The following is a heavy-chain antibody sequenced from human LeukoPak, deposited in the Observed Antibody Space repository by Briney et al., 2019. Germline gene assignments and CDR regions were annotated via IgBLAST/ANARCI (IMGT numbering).Heavy chain of an antibody. CDR1: GGSISSYY. Sequence: SETLSLTCTVSGGSISSYYWSWIRQPAGKGLEWIGSIYHSGSTYYNPSLKSRVTISVDTSKNQFSLKLSSVTAADTAVYYCARYSGSYFDYWGQGTLVTVSS. CDR3: ARYSGSYFDY. D-gene: IGHD1-26*01. J-gene: IGHJ4*02. V-gene: IGHV4-59*10. CDR2: IYHSGST.